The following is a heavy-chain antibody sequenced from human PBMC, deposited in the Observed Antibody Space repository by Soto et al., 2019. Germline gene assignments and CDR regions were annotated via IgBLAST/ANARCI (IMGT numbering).Heavy chain of an antibody. CDR1: GYRSTDYH. V-gene: IGHV1-2*04. J-gene: IGHJ6*02. Sequence: ASVNVSCKASGYRSTDYHILYARQASGQGLEWLGRINPKSGGTSTAQKFQGWVTMTTDTSISTASMELTRLTSDDTAIYYCARGDSTDCSNGVCSFFYNHDMEVWG. CDR3: ARGDSTDCSNGVCSFFYNHDMEV. CDR2: INPKSGGT. D-gene: IGHD2-8*01.